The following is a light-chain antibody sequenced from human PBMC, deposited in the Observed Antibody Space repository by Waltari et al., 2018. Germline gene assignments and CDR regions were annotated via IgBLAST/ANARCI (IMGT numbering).Light chain of an antibody. CDR2: AAS. CDR3: QQSYSTPPT. Sequence: DIQMTQSPSSLSASVGDRVTITCRARQSISNDLNWYQQKPGKAPKLLIYAASSLHSGVQSRFSGSGSGTDFTLTISSLQPEDFATYYCQQSYSTPPTFGQGTKVEIK. V-gene: IGKV1-39*01. CDR1: QSISND. J-gene: IGKJ1*01.